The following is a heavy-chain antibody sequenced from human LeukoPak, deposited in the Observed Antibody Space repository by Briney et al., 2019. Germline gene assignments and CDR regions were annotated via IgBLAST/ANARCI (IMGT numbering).Heavy chain of an antibody. J-gene: IGHJ5*02. CDR2: ISISGSTI. V-gene: IGHV3-11*01. Sequence: GGSLRLSCAVSGFTFSDDYMSSSRHGPREGRERGSYISISGSTIYYADSVKGRFTISRDNAKNCLYLQMNSLRAEDTAVYYCLVDTAMVTGNWFDPWGQGTLVTVSS. CDR3: LVDTAMVTGNWFDP. D-gene: IGHD5-18*01. CDR1: GFTFSDDY.